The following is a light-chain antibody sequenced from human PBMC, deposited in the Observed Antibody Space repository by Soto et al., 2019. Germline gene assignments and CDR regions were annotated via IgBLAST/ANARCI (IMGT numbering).Light chain of an antibody. J-gene: IGKJ2*01. Sequence: DIVMTQSPDSLAVSLGERATINCKSSQSVLYSSNNKNYLAWYQQRPGQPPNLLIYWASTRESGVPDRFSGSGSGTDFTLTISSLQAEDVAVYYCQHYFSIPVTFGQGTRLEIK. CDR1: QSVLYSSNNKNY. CDR3: QHYFSIPVT. V-gene: IGKV4-1*01. CDR2: WAS.